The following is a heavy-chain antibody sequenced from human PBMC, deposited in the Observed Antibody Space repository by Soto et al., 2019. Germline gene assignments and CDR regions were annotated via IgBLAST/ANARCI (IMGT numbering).Heavy chain of an antibody. Sequence: SLPLSLTYTVLCGTSSDGGYYLSWIRQHPGKGLEWIGYIYYSGSTYYNPSLKSRVTISVDTSKNQFSLKLSSVTAADTAVYYCARDYPYYGMDVWGHGTTVTVSS. J-gene: IGHJ6*02. V-gene: IGHV4-31*03. CDR3: ARDYPYYGMDV. CDR2: IYYSGST. CDR1: CGTSSDGGYY.